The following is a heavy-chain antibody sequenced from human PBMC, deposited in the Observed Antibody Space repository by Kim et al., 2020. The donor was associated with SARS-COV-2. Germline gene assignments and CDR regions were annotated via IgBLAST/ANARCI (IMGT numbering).Heavy chain of an antibody. CDR3: AKDFYDSSGYFDY. Sequence: GGSLRLSCAASGFTFSSYGMHWVRQAPGKGLEWVAVISYDGSNKYYADSVKGRFTISRDNSKNTLYLQMNSLRAEDTAVYYCAKDFYDSSGYFDYWGQGT. D-gene: IGHD3-22*01. J-gene: IGHJ4*02. CDR1: GFTFSSYG. CDR2: ISYDGSNK. V-gene: IGHV3-30*18.